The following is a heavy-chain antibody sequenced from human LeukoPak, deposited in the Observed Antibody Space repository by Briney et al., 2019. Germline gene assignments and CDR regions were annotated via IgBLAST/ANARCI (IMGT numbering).Heavy chain of an antibody. V-gene: IGHV4-39*07. CDR1: GGSLRSSNYY. J-gene: IGHJ3*01. CDR2: IYYSGST. Sequence: SETLSLTCTVSGGSLRSSNYYWGWIRQPPGKGLEWIGSIYYSGSTYYNPSLKSRVTISEDTSKSQFSLNLRSVTAADTAVYYCARGRNSDAFDFWGPGTMVTVSS. CDR3: ARGRNSDAFDF.